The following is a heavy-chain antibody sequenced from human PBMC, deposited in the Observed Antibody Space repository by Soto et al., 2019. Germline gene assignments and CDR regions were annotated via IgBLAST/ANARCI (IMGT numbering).Heavy chain of an antibody. Sequence: SVKVSCKASGGTFSSYAISWVRQAPGQGLEWMGGIIPIFGTANYAQKFQGRVTITADKSTSTAYMELSSLRYEDTAVYYCARGGLPVSRGILGATRANYYYYYGMDVWGQGTTVTVSS. D-gene: IGHD1-26*01. V-gene: IGHV1-69*06. CDR2: IIPIFGTA. J-gene: IGHJ6*02. CDR3: ARGGLPVSRGILGATRANYYYYYGMDV. CDR1: GGTFSSYA.